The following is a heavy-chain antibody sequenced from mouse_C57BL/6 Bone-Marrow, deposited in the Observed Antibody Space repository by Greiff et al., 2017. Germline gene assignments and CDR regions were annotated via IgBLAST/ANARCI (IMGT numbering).Heavy chain of an antibody. CDR1: GFTFSNYW. V-gene: IGHV6-3*01. CDR3: TAEIYGYYPDY. Sequence: EVKLQESGGGLVQPGGSMKLSCVASGFTFSNYWMNWVRQSPEKGLEWVAQIRLKSDNYATHYAESVKGRFTISRDDSKSSVYLQMNNLRAEDTGIYYCTAEIYGYYPDYWGQGTTLTVSS. J-gene: IGHJ2*01. CDR2: IRLKSDNYAT. D-gene: IGHD2-2*01.